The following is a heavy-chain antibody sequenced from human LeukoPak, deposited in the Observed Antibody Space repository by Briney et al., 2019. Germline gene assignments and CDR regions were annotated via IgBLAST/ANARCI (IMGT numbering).Heavy chain of an antibody. CDR3: ARETYDYVWGSYRPSTIDY. J-gene: IGHJ4*02. CDR2: ISSSSSYI. Sequence: GGSLRLSCAASGLTISSYSMNWVRQAPGKGLEWVSSISSSSSYIYYADSVKGRFTISRDNAKNSLYLQMNSLRAEDTAVYYCARETYDYVWGSYRPSTIDYWGQGTLVTVSS. D-gene: IGHD3-16*02. CDR1: GLTISSYS. V-gene: IGHV3-21*01.